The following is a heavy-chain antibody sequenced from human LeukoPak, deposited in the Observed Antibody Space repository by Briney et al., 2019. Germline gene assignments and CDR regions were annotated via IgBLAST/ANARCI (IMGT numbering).Heavy chain of an antibody. V-gene: IGHV4-30-2*01. D-gene: IGHD3-10*01. CDR1: GGSISSGGYS. Sequence: SETLSLTCAVSGGSISSGGYSWSWIRQPPGKGLEWIEYIYHSGSTYYNPSLKSRVTISVDRSKNQFSLKLSSVTAADTAVYYCARSHYGLDYWGQGTLVTVSS. J-gene: IGHJ4*02. CDR2: IYHSGST. CDR3: ARSHYGLDY.